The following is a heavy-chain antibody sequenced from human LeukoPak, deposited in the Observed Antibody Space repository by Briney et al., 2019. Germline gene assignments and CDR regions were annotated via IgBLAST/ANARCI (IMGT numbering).Heavy chain of an antibody. CDR1: GYTFTSYG. J-gene: IGHJ3*02. D-gene: IGHD1-26*01. CDR2: ISAYNGNT. CDR3: ARASYGAFYI. V-gene: IGHV1-18*01. Sequence: VSSGKVSCKASGYTFTSYGISWVRQAPGQGLEWMGWISAYNGNTNYAQKLQGRVTMTTDTSTSTAYMELRSLRSDDTAVYYCARASYGAFYIWGQGTMVTVSS.